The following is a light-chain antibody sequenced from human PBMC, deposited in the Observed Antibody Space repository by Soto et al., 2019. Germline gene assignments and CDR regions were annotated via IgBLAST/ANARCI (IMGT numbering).Light chain of an antibody. Sequence: QSALTQAPSVAGSPGQSVTISCTGTNNDVGGYKGVSWYQQSPGTAPKLIIYEVSNWPSGVPGRFSGSKSGNTASLTISGLQADDEADYYCFSYSRRETYVFGTGTMVTVL. J-gene: IGLJ1*01. CDR2: EVS. V-gene: IGLV2-18*02. CDR1: NNDVGGYKG. CDR3: FSYSRRETYV.